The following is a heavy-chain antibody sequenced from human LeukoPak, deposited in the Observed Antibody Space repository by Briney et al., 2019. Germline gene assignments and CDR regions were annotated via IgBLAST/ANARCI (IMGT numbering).Heavy chain of an antibody. D-gene: IGHD3-10*01. CDR2: ISGSGGNT. J-gene: IGHJ4*02. CDR1: GFTFNSYA. V-gene: IGHV3-23*01. CDR3: AKYGMVRGVFTEYYFDY. Sequence: GGSLRLSCAASGFTFNSYAMSWVRQAPGKGLEWVSSISGSGGNTYYVDSVMGRFTISRDNSKNTLYLQMNSLRAEDTAVYYCAKYGMVRGVFTEYYFDYWGQGTLVTVSS.